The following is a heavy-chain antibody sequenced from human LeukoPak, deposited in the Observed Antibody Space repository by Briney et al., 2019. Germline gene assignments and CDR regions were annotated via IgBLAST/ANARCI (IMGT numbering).Heavy chain of an antibody. CDR1: GFTFSSYA. Sequence: PGGSLRLSCAASGFTFSSYAMSWVRPAPGKGLEWVSAISGSGGSTYYADSVKGRFTISRDNSKNTLYLQMNSLRAEDTAVYYCAKDLTSGAPRLAAMGTHAFDIWGQGTMVTVSS. D-gene: IGHD3-16*01. CDR2: ISGSGGST. J-gene: IGHJ3*02. CDR3: AKDLTSGAPRLAAMGTHAFDI. V-gene: IGHV3-23*01.